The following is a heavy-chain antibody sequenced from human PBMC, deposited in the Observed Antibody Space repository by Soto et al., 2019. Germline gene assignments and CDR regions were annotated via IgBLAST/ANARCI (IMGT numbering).Heavy chain of an antibody. J-gene: IGHJ5*02. D-gene: IGHD4-17*01. Sequence: SETLSLTCTVSGGSISSSRSYWGCIRQPPGKGLEWVGSIYYSGSTYYNPPLKSRVTISVDRSQNQFSLKLNSVTAADTAIYYCARAEYGPNWFDPWGQGTLVTVSS. V-gene: IGHV4-39*01. CDR3: ARAEYGPNWFDP. CDR1: GGSISSSRSY. CDR2: IYYSGST.